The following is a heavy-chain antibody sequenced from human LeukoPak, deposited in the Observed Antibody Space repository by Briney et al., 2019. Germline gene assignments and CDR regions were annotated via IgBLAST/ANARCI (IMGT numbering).Heavy chain of an antibody. D-gene: IGHD2-15*01. J-gene: IGHJ2*01. CDR1: GGSVNSFY. Sequence: SETLSLTCTVSGGSVNSFYWSWIRQPPGKGLEWIGYTYYRGSTKYNPSLKSRVTISVDTSKNQFSLRLTSVTAADTAVYHCVRGSGFCSGGSCYSHYWYFDLWGRGTLVTVSA. V-gene: IGHV4-59*02. CDR3: VRGSGFCSGGSCYSHYWYFDL. CDR2: TYYRGST.